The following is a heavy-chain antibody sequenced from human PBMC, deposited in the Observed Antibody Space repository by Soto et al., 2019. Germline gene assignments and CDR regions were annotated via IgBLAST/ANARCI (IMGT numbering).Heavy chain of an antibody. J-gene: IGHJ6*02. Sequence: QVQLVQSGAEVKKSGALVKVSCKASGYTFSDYFIQWVRQAPGQGLEWVAWINPKTAATNYAKKFQGWVSLTWDTSFSTAYMELTRLRPDDTAVYYCARIKWGLDSYNGMDVWGQGTTVIVSS. CDR2: INPKTAAT. CDR3: ARIKWGLDSYNGMDV. V-gene: IGHV1-2*04. D-gene: IGHD1-26*01. CDR1: GYTFSDYF.